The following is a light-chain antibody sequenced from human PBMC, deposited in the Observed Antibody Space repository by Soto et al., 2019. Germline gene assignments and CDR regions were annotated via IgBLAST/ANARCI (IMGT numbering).Light chain of an antibody. CDR1: QSVSSN. J-gene: IGKJ1*01. CDR2: GAS. Sequence: EIVVTQSAATLSLSPGERATLSCRASQSVSSNLAWYQQKPGQAPSLLIYGASTRATGTPARFSGSGSGTDFTLTISRLEPEDFAVYYCQQYGSSGTFAQGTKVDI. CDR3: QQYGSSGT. V-gene: IGKV3-20*01.